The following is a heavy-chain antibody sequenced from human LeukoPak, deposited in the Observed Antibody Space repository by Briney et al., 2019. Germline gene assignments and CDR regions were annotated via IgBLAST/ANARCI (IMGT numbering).Heavy chain of an antibody. D-gene: IGHD2-2*01. CDR2: INHSGRT. Sequence: SETLSLTCAVSGGSFSGYYWTWIRQSPGKGLEWIGEINHSGRTNYNPSLKSRVTISVDTSKNQFSLKLSSVTAADTAVYYCARPLGYCSTSTCPQSWFDPWGQGTLVTVSS. J-gene: IGHJ5*02. CDR3: ARPLGYCSTSTCPQSWFDP. V-gene: IGHV4-34*01. CDR1: GGSFSGYY.